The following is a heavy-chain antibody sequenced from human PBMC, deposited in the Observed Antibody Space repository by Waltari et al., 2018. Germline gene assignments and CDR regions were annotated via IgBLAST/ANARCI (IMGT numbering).Heavy chain of an antibody. CDR1: GDPISSKTYS. CDR3: ARRSRDSSGHFYSDY. CDR2: MPYGGNT. J-gene: IGHJ4*02. D-gene: IGHD3-22*01. V-gene: IGHV4-39*01. Sequence: LQLQESGPGLVKPSETLSLTCSVSGDPISSKTYSWAWTRQPPGGGREWMAHMPYGGNTFYSPSLKSRITVPMDTSKNQFSPVLTSVTAADTAVYYCARRSRDSSGHFYSDYWGQGTLVTVSS.